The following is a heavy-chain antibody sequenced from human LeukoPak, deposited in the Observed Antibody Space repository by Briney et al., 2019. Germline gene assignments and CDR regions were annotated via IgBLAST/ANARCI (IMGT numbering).Heavy chain of an antibody. V-gene: IGHV4-4*09. D-gene: IGHD6-13*01. CDR1: GGSISSYY. CDR2: IYTSGST. Sequence: PSETLSLTCTVSGGSISSYYWSWIRQPPGKRLEWIGYIYTSGSTNYNPSLKSRVTISVDTSKNQFSLKLSSVTAADTAVYYCVRHGRPGGSWSNWFDPWGQGTLVTVSS. J-gene: IGHJ5*02. CDR3: VRHGRPGGSWSNWFDP.